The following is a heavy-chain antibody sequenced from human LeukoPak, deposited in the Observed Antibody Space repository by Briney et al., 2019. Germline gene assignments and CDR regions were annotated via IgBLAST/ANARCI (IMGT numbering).Heavy chain of an antibody. Sequence: GGSLRLSCAASGFIFDDYAMHWVRQAPGKGLEWVSGINWNGDAVAYADSVKGRCTISRDNAKSVLFLQMNNLRPEDMAFYYCIKTTVRGVGALRYFDLWGRGTLVTVSS. CDR2: INWNGDAV. J-gene: IGHJ2*01. V-gene: IGHV3-9*03. CDR1: GFIFDDYA. CDR3: IKTTVRGVGALRYFDL. D-gene: IGHD3-16*01.